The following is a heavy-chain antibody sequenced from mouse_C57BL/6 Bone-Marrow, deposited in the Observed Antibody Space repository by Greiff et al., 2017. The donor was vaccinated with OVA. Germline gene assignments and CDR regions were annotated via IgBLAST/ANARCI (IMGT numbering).Heavy chain of an antibody. CDR1: GYTFTDYY. CDR2: INPNNGGT. CDR3: ARGHYYGSSYFYWYFDV. D-gene: IGHD1-1*01. Sequence: EVQLQQSGPELVKPGASVKISCKASGYTFTDYYMNWVKQSHGKSLEWIGDINPNNGGTSYNQKFKGKATLTVDKSSSTAYMELRSLTSEDSAVYYCARGHYYGSSYFYWYFDVWGTGTTVTVSS. J-gene: IGHJ1*03. V-gene: IGHV1-26*01.